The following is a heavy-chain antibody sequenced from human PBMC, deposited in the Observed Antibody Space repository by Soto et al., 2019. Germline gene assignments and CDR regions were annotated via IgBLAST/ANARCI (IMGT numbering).Heavy chain of an antibody. CDR2: INHSGST. CDR3: ARGQEYYDFWSGYHSQYNWFDP. J-gene: IGHJ5*02. D-gene: IGHD3-3*01. CDR1: GGSFSGYY. Sequence: QVQLQQWGAGLLKPSETLSLTCAVYGGSFSGYYWSWIRQPPGKGLEWIGEINHSGSTNYNPFLKSRVTISVDTSKNQFSLKLSSVTAADTAVYYCARGQEYYDFWSGYHSQYNWFDPWGQGTLVTVSS. V-gene: IGHV4-34*01.